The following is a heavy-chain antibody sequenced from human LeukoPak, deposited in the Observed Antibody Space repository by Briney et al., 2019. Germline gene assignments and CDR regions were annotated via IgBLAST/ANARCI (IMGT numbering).Heavy chain of an antibody. D-gene: IGHD6-13*01. J-gene: IGHJ1*01. CDR3: ARGMAAAV. CDR1: GGSISSYH. V-gene: IGHV4-59*06. Sequence: SETLSLTCTVSGGSISSYHWSWIRQHPGKGLEWIGYIYYSGSTYYNPSLKSRVTISVDTSKNQFSLKLSSVTAADTAVYYCARGMAAAVWGQGTLVTVSS. CDR2: IYYSGST.